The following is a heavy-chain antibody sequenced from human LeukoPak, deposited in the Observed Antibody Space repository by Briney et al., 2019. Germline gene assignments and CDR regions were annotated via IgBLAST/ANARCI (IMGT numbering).Heavy chain of an antibody. CDR3: ARGTSSYSDYNTFDY. CDR1: GGTFSNSG. Sequence: ASVKVSCKAYGGTFSNSGISWVRQAPGQGLEWMGGITPISGTANYAQKFQGRVTITADKSTNTGYMELTSLRSEDTAVYYCARGTSSYSDYNTFDYWGQGTLVSVSS. D-gene: IGHD4-11*01. J-gene: IGHJ4*02. CDR2: ITPISGTA. V-gene: IGHV1-69*06.